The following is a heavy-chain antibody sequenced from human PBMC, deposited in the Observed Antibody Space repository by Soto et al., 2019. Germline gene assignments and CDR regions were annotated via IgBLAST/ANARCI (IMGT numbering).Heavy chain of an antibody. CDR1: GITLRNHW. D-gene: IGHD3-10*02. J-gene: IGHJ4*02. CDR3: LCSATCG. CDR2: ISPDGSQR. V-gene: IGHV3-7*02. Sequence: EVQVVESGGGLVQPGGSLRLSCTASGITLRNHWVNWVRQAPGQGLEWVANISPDGSQRNYVDSVKGRFSISSDDSMNSAYLQRDSLREEETAVYYCLCSATCGWGQGTLVTVSS.